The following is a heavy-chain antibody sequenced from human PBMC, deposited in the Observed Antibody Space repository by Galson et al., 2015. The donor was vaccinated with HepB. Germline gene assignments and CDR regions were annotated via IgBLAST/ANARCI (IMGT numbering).Heavy chain of an antibody. D-gene: IGHD3-22*01. Sequence: SLRLSCAASGFTFSSYSMNWVRQAPGKGLEWVSYISSSSSTIYYADSVKGRFTISRDNAKNSLYLQMNSLRDEDTAVYYCARDRNYYDSSGYFGYWGQGTLVTVSS. V-gene: IGHV3-48*02. CDR3: ARDRNYYDSSGYFGY. CDR1: GFTFSSYS. J-gene: IGHJ4*02. CDR2: ISSSSSTI.